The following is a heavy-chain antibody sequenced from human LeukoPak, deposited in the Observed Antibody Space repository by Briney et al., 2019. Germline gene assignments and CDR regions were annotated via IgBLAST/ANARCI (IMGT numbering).Heavy chain of an antibody. J-gene: IGHJ5*02. CDR3: ARGGSMIIA. CDR2: IYHSGST. CDR1: GGSISSGGYS. Sequence: SETLSLTCAVSGGSISSGGYSWSWIRQPPGKGLEWIGYIYHSGSTYYNPSLKSRVTISVDRSKNQFSLKLSSVTAADTAVYYCARGGSMIIAWGQGTLVTVSS. D-gene: IGHD3-22*01. V-gene: IGHV4-30-2*01.